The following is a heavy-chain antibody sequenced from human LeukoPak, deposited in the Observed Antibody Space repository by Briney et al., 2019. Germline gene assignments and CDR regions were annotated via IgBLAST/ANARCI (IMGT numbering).Heavy chain of an antibody. J-gene: IGHJ4*02. Sequence: GSLRLSCAASGFTFSSYGMNWVRQAPGKGLEWVSYISSSSGTIYYADSVKGRFTISRDNAKNSLYLQMNSLRAEDTADYYCLGSNIAAVWGQGTLVTVSS. D-gene: IGHD6-13*01. CDR1: GFTFSSYG. CDR3: LGSNIAAV. V-gene: IGHV3-48*01. CDR2: ISSSSGTI.